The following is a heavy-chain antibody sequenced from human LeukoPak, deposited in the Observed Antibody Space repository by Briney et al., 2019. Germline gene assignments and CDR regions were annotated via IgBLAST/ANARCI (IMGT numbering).Heavy chain of an antibody. CDR3: AKDGGGGSYFTYYYYYMDV. Sequence: PGRPLRLSCAASGFTFSSYGMHWVRQAPGKGLEWVAFIRYDGSNKYYADSVKGRFTISRDNSKNTLYLQTNSLRAEDTAVYYCAKDGGGGSYFTYYYYYMDVWGKGTTVTISS. J-gene: IGHJ6*03. CDR2: IRYDGSNK. V-gene: IGHV3-30*02. D-gene: IGHD1-26*01. CDR1: GFTFSSYG.